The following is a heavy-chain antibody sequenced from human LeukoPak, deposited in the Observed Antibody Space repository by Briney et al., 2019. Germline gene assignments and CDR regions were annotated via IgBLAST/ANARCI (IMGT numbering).Heavy chain of an antibody. V-gene: IGHV1-18*01. CDR2: ISAYNGNT. D-gene: IGHD2-2*01. J-gene: IGHJ6*02. Sequence: GASVNVSCKASGYTFTSYGISWVRQAPGQGLEWMGWISAYNGNTNYAQKLQGRVTMTTDTSTSTAYMELRSLRSDDTAVYYCATYCSSTSCYSPYYYYGMDVWGQGTTVTVSS. CDR3: ATYCSSTSCYSPYYYYGMDV. CDR1: GYTFTSYG.